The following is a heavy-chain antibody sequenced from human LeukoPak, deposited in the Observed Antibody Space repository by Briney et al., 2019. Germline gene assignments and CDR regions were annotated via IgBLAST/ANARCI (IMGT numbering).Heavy chain of an antibody. V-gene: IGHV3-15*01. D-gene: IGHD5-18*01. CDR2: IKSKADGGAT. CDR3: AKQIGPMVRYMDV. J-gene: IGHJ6*03. CDR1: GFTFSNAW. Sequence: GGSLRLSCVASGFTFSNAWMSWVRQAPGKGLEWVGRIKSKADGGATDYAAPVKGRITLSRDDSKNTLYLQMKSLRAEDTAVYYCAKQIGPMVRYMDVWGKGTTVTVSS.